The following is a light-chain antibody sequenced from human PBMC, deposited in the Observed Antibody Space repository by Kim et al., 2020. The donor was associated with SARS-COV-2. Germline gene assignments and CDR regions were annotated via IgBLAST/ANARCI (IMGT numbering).Light chain of an antibody. CDR3: QQYNIYPPT. Sequence: DIQMTQSPSSLSASVGDRVTITCRASQDISNYLAWFQQKPGQAPKPLIYAASGLQSGVPSRFSGSGSGTDFTLTISSLQPEDFATYYCQQYNIYPPTFGQGTKVDIK. CDR2: AAS. J-gene: IGKJ1*01. CDR1: QDISNY. V-gene: IGKV1-16*01.